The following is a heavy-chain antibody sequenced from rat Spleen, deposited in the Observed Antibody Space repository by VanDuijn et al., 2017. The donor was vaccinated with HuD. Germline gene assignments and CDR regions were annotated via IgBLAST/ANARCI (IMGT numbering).Heavy chain of an antibody. CDR3: IRESLPGYNSHWFVY. J-gene: IGHJ2*01. CDR2: IWNGGST. Sequence: QVQLKESGPGLVQPSQTLSLTCTVSGFSLRSFGVSWVRQPPGQGLEWIGAIWNGGSTYYNSALKSRLSISRDTSKSQVFLKMNSLQTEDTAIYFCIRESLPGYNSHWFVYWGQGVMVTVSS. D-gene: IGHD1-4*01. CDR1: GFSLRSFG. V-gene: IGHV2-15*01.